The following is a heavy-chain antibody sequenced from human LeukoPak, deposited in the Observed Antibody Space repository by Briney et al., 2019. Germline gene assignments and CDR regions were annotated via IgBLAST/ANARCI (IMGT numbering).Heavy chain of an antibody. V-gene: IGHV3-53*01. CDR1: GFTVSSNY. CDR3: ARDLVQARYYYYMDV. J-gene: IGHJ6*03. D-gene: IGHD2-8*02. Sequence: PGGSLRLSCAATGFTVSSNYMSWVRQAPGKGLEWVSVIYSGGSTYYADSVKGRFTISRDNSKNTLYLQMNSLRAEDTAVYYCARDLVQARYYYYMDVWGKGTTVTVSS. CDR2: IYSGGST.